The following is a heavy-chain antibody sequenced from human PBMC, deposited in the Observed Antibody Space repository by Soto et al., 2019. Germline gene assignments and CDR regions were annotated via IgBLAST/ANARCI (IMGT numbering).Heavy chain of an antibody. CDR2: IRHDSTER. J-gene: IGHJ4*02. V-gene: IGHV3-7*03. CDR1: GFTFSTYW. D-gene: IGHD3-22*01. Sequence: EVQLVESGGGLVQPGGSLTLSCAASGFTFSTYWMNWVRQAPGKGLEWVAKIRHDSTERFYGDSVKGRFTVSRDDATESLFLQMTSLRVEDTAVYYCARSQRVGYHYEGHYFDYWGQGILVTVSS. CDR3: ARSQRVGYHYEGHYFDY.